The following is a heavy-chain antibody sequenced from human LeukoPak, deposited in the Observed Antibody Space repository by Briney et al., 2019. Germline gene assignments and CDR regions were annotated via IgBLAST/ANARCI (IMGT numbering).Heavy chain of an antibody. J-gene: IGHJ5*02. CDR1: GGSISSSGYY. D-gene: IGHD1-26*01. Sequence: PSETLSLTCTVSGGSISSSGYYWGWIRQPPGKGLEWIASIYYSGSTYYNPSPKSPVTISVDTSKNQLSLKLSSLTAADTAVYYCARHEYSGSYYGLSWFDPWGQGTLVTVSS. CDR3: ARHEYSGSYYGLSWFDP. CDR2: IYYSGST. V-gene: IGHV4-39*01.